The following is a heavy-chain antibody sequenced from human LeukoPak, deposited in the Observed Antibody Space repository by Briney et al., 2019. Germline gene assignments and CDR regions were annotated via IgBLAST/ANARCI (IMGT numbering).Heavy chain of an antibody. CDR3: ARDNSMEDTAWWFDP. V-gene: IGHV1-46*01. CDR2: IRPIDGST. CDR1: GYTFTSYY. J-gene: IGHJ5*02. D-gene: IGHD1-1*01. Sequence: ASVKVSCKASGYTFTSYYMHWVRQPPGQGLEWMGIIRPIDGSTSYAQKFQGRVTMTRDMSTSTDYMELSSLRSEDTAVYYCARDNSMEDTAWWFDPWGQGTLVIVSS.